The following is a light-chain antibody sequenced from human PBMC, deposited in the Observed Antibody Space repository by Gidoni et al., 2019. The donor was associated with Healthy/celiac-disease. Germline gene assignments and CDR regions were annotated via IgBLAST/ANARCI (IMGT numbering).Light chain of an antibody. CDR2: QDS. CDR3: QAWDSSTGE. Sequence: SYELTQPPSVSVSPGQTASITRSGDKLGDKYACWYQQKPGQSPVLVIYQDSKRPSGIPERFSGSNSGNTATLTISGTQAMDEADYYCQAWDSSTGEFGGGTKLTVL. V-gene: IGLV3-1*01. CDR1: KLGDKY. J-gene: IGLJ3*02.